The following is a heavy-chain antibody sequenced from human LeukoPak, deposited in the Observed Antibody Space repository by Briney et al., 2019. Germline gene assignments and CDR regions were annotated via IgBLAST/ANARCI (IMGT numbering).Heavy chain of an antibody. CDR3: ARTFSESYYYYGMDV. D-gene: IGHD1-26*01. J-gene: IGHJ6*02. Sequence: SETLSLTCTVSGGSISSYYWSWIRQPPGKGLEWIGYMYYSGRTNYNPSLKSRITISVDTSKNQFSLKLSSVTAADTAVYYCARTFSESYYYYGMDVWGQGTTVTVSS. CDR1: GGSISSYY. CDR2: MYYSGRT. V-gene: IGHV4-59*01.